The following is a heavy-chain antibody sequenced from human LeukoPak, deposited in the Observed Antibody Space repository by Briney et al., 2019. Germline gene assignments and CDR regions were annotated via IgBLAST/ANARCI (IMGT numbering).Heavy chain of an antibody. CDR3: ARDIKDGSGWLIVMY. J-gene: IGHJ4*02. CDR2: INPNSGGT. D-gene: IGHD6-19*01. CDR1: GYTFTGYY. V-gene: IGHV1-2*02. Sequence: ASVKVSCKASGYTFTGYYMHWVRQAPGQGLEWMGWINPNSGGTNYAQKFQGRVTMTRDTSISTAYMELGRLRSDDTAVYYCARDIKDGSGWLIVMYWGQGTLVTVSS.